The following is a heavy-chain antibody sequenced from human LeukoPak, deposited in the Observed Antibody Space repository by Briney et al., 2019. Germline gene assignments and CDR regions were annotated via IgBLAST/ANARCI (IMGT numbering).Heavy chain of an antibody. V-gene: IGHV3-74*01. CDR2: IKSDGTII. CDR1: GFTFSTYW. Sequence: AGGSLRLSCAASGFTFSTYWMHWVRQAPGKGLVWVSRIKSDGTIIGYADSVKGRFTISRDNAKNTLYLQMNSLRVEDTAVYYCAKSDWFDPWGQGTLVTVSS. J-gene: IGHJ5*02. CDR3: AKSDWFDP.